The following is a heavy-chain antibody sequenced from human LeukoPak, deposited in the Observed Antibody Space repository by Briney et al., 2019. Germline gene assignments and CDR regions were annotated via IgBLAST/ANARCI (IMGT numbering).Heavy chain of an antibody. CDR3: AKDPWIQLWVPPDYFDY. Sequence: GGSLRLSCAASGFTFSSYAMSWVRQAPGKGLEWVSAISGSGGSTYYADSVKGRFTISRDNSKNTLCLQMNSLRAEDTAVYYCAKDPWIQLWVPPDYFDYWGQGTLVTVSS. CDR2: ISGSGGST. D-gene: IGHD5-18*01. J-gene: IGHJ4*02. V-gene: IGHV3-23*01. CDR1: GFTFSSYA.